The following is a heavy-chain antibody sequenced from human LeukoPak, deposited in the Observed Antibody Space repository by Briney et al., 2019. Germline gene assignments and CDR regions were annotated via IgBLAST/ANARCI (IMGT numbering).Heavy chain of an antibody. D-gene: IGHD5-12*01. J-gene: IGHJ4*02. CDR1: GYSISSGYY. CDR3: ARAGGYSGYDQIFDY. Sequence: SETLSLTCAVSGYSISSGYYWGWTRQPPGKGLEWIGSIYHSGSTYYNPSLKSRVTISVDTSKNQFSLKLSSVTAADTAVYYCARAGGYSGYDQIFDYWGQGTLVTVSS. V-gene: IGHV4-38-2*01. CDR2: IYHSGST.